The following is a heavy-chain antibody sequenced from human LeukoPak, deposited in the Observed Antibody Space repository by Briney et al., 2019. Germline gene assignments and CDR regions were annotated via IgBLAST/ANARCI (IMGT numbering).Heavy chain of an antibody. D-gene: IGHD6-13*01. CDR3: ARGVWQQLVNWFDP. Sequence: PSETLSLTCAVYGGSFSGYYWSWIRQPPGKGLEWIGEINHSGSTNYNPSLKSRVTISVDTPKNQFSLKLSSVTAADTAVYYCARGVWQQLVNWFDPWGQGTLVTVSS. CDR2: INHSGST. CDR1: GGSFSGYY. J-gene: IGHJ5*02. V-gene: IGHV4-34*01.